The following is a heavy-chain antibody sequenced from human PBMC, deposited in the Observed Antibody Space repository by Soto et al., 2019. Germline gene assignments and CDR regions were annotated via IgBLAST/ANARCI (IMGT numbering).Heavy chain of an antibody. D-gene: IGHD4-17*01. CDR1: GFTFSSYA. Sequence: EVQLLESGGGLVQPGGSLRLSCAASGFTFSSYAMSWVRQAPGKGLEWVSAISGSGGSTYYADSVKGRFTISRDNSMNTLDLQMNSLRAEDTAVYYCAKDRLGDYWVYYFDYWGQGTLVTVSS. CDR2: ISGSGGST. J-gene: IGHJ4*02. V-gene: IGHV3-23*01. CDR3: AKDRLGDYWVYYFDY.